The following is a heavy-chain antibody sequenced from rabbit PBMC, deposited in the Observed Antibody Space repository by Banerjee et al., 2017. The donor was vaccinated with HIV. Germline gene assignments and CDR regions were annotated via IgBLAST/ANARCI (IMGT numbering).Heavy chain of an antibody. D-gene: IGHD7-1*01. CDR1: GFSFSNKYV. Sequence: QDQLEESGGDLVKPEGSLTLTCTASGFSFSNKYVMCWVRQAPGKGLEWIACINTSSGNTVYASWAKGRFPISKTSSTTVTLQVTSLTAADTATYFCARGAGYPGYGYPTYYFDLWGPGTLVTVS. J-gene: IGHJ4*01. CDR3: ARGAGYPGYGYPTYYFDL. CDR2: INTSSGNT. V-gene: IGHV1S45*01.